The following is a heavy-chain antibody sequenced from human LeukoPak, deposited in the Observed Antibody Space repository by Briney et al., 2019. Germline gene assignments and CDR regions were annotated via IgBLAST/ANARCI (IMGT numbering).Heavy chain of an antibody. CDR2: ISGSGSTI. V-gene: IGHV3-48*03. CDR3: ARIFNFWSGYYRDY. D-gene: IGHD3-3*01. CDR1: GFTFSNYE. J-gene: IGHJ4*02. Sequence: PGGSLRLSCAASGFTFSNYEMNWVRQAPGKGLEWVSYISGSGSTIYYADSVKGRFTISRDNTKDSLYLQMNSLRAEDTAVYYCARIFNFWSGYYRDYWGQGTLVTVSS.